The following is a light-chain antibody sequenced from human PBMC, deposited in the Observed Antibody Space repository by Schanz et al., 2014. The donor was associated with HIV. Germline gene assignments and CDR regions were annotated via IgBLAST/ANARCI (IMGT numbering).Light chain of an antibody. CDR1: SSDVGAYDR. CDR2: EVK. CDR3: CSYVHFTRTVV. J-gene: IGLJ2*01. Sequence: QSALTQPASVSGSPGQSITISCTGTSSDVGAYDRVSWYQQPPGTAPKLIVYEVKNRPSGVPGRFSGSKSGNTASLTISGLRDEDEADYFCCSYVHFTRTVVFGGGTKLTVL. V-gene: IGLV2-18*02.